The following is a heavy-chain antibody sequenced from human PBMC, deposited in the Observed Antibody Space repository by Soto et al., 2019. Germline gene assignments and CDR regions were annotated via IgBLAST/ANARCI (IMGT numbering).Heavy chain of an antibody. J-gene: IGHJ6*02. CDR2: IIPIFGTA. CDR3: TYYDFWSGYSQITYYYYGMDV. D-gene: IGHD3-3*01. Sequence: SVKVSCKASGGTFSSYAISWVRQAPGQGLEWMGGIIPIFGTANYAQKFQGRVTITADESTSAAYMELSSLRSEDTAVYYCTYYDFWSGYSQITYYYYGMDVWGQGTTVTVAS. CDR1: GGTFSSYA. V-gene: IGHV1-69*13.